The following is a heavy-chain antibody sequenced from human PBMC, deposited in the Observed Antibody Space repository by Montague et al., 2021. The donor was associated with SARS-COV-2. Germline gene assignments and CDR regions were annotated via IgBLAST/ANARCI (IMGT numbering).Heavy chain of an antibody. CDR2: ISTSGDYT. CDR3: AKDREMDYSADY. D-gene: IGHD5-24*01. V-gene: IGHV3-23*01. Sequence: SLRLSRAASGFIFRHYAMSWVRQAPGKGLEWVSGISTSGDYTYYADSLKGRFTISRDNSRNTLYLQMNSLRAEDTTIYYCAKDREMDYSADYWGQGTLVTVSS. CDR1: GFIFRHYA. J-gene: IGHJ4*02.